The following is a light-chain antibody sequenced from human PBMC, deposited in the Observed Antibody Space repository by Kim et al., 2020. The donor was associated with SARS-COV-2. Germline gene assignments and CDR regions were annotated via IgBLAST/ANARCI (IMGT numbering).Light chain of an antibody. CDR2: GAS. V-gene: IGKV1-17*01. CDR1: QNITND. J-gene: IGKJ5*01. CDR3: LQHNTNPIT. Sequence: ASVGDRVTITCRASQNITNDLGWYQQNPGRAPKRLIYGASSLQSGVPSRFSGSGSGTEFTLTISSVQPEDFATYFCLQHNTNPITFGQGTRLEIK.